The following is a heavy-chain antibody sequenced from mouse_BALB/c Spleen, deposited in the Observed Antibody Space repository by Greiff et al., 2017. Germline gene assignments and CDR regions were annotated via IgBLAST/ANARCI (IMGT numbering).Heavy chain of an antibody. V-gene: IGHV1-63*02. CDR3: ATIDCGRSLYYFDY. CDR2: IYPGGGYT. Sequence: QVQLQQSGAELVRPGTSVKISCKASGYTFNNNWLGWVKQRPGHGLEWIGDIYPGGGYTNYNEKFKGKATLTADTSSSTAYMQLSSLTSEDSAVNFGATIDCGRSLYYFDYWGQGTTLTVSS. CDR1: GYTFNNNW. D-gene: IGHD1-1*01. J-gene: IGHJ2*01.